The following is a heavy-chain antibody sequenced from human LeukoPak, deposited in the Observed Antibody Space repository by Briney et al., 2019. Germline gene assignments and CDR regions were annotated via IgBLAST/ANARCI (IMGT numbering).Heavy chain of an antibody. CDR1: GYTFTGYY. CDR2: INPNSGGT. J-gene: IGHJ5*02. CDR3: ARSAVAGTFWFDP. V-gene: IGHV1-2*02. Sequence: ASVKVSCKASGYTFTGYYMHWVRQAPGQGLEWMGWINPNSGGTNYAQKFQGRVTMTRNTSISTAYMELSSLRSEDTAVYYCARSAVAGTFWFDPWGQGTLVTVSS. D-gene: IGHD6-19*01.